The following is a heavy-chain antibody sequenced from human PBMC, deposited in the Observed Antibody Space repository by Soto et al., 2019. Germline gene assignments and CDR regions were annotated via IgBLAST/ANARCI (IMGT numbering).Heavy chain of an antibody. J-gene: IGHJ4*02. CDR3: ARDPPHGGTSSWDADS. Sequence: GGSLRLSCEASGFIFTANSMNWVRQVPGKGLQWLSSISSSGTFKSYGDSVKGRFTISRDNAKNSLFLQMNNLSGEDTGLYYCARDPPHGGTSSWDADSWGPGTLVTVSS. D-gene: IGHD2-15*01. CDR1: GFIFTANS. V-gene: IGHV3-21*01. CDR2: ISSSGTFK.